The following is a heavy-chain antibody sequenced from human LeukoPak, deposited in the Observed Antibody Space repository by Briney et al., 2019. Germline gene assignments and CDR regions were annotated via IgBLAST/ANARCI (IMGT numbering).Heavy chain of an antibody. J-gene: IGHJ6*02. D-gene: IGHD2/OR15-2a*01. CDR1: GGSISDSF. CDR2: IYDSGST. CDR3: AKGGSTNFYYGDV. V-gene: IGHV4-59*01. Sequence: SETLSLTCTVSGGSISDSFWSWIRQPPGKGLEWIGDIYDSGSTRYNTSLESRVTISVDTSKNRFSLKLSSVTAADTAVYYCAKGGSTNFYYGDVWGQGTTVTVSS.